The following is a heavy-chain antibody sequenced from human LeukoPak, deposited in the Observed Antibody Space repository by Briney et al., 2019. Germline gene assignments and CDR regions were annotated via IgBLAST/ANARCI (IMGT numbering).Heavy chain of an antibody. Sequence: PSETLSLTCTVSGYSISSGYYWGWIRQPPGKGLEWIGSIYHSGSTYYNPSLKSRVTISVDTSKNQFSLKLSSMTAADTAVYYCARGESSGYSYAYFPPPYYFDYWGQGTLVTVSS. CDR2: IYHSGST. V-gene: IGHV4-38-2*02. CDR3: ARGESSGYSYAYFPPPYYFDY. D-gene: IGHD5-18*01. CDR1: GYSISSGYY. J-gene: IGHJ4*02.